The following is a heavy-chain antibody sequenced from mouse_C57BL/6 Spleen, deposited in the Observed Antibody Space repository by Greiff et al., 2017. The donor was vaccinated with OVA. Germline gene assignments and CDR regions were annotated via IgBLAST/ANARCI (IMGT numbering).Heavy chain of an antibody. V-gene: IGHV3-1*01. D-gene: IGHD4-1*01. CDR2: ISYSGST. CDR3: ARKDWGWYFDV. CDR1: GYSITSGYD. J-gene: IGHJ1*03. Sequence: ESGPGMVKPSQSLSLTCTVTGYSITSGYDWHWIRHFPGNKLEWMGYISYSGSTNYNPSLKSRISITHDTSKTHFFLKLNSVTTEDTATYYCARKDWGWYFDVWGTGTTVTVSS.